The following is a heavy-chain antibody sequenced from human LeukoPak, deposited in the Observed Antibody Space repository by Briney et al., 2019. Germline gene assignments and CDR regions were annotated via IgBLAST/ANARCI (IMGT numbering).Heavy chain of an antibody. Sequence: ASVKVSCKASGYTFTSYAMNWVRQAPGQGLEWMGWINTNTGNPTYAQGFTGRFVFSLDTSVSTAYLQISSLKAEDTAVSYCAKRSHCSGGSCYEPYWFDPWGQGTLVAVSS. D-gene: IGHD2-15*01. J-gene: IGHJ5*02. CDR3: AKRSHCSGGSCYEPYWFDP. CDR2: INTNTGNP. CDR1: GYTFTSYA. V-gene: IGHV7-4-1*02.